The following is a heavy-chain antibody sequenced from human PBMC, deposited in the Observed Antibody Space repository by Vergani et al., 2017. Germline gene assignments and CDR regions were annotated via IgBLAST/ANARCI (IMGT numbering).Heavy chain of an antibody. CDR1: GGTFSSYT. D-gene: IGHD3-22*01. V-gene: IGHV1-69*02. J-gene: IGHJ4*02. Sequence: QVQLVQSGAEVKKPGSSVKVSCKASGGTFSSYTISWVRQAPGQGLEWMGRIIPILGIANYAQKFQGRVTITADKSTSTAYMELSSLRSEDTAVYYCARVEYDSSGYILWGQGTLVTVSS. CDR2: IIPILGIA. CDR3: ARVEYDSSGYIL.